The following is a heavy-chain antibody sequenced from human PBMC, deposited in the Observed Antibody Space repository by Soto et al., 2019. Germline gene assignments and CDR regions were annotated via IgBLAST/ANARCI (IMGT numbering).Heavy chain of an antibody. D-gene: IGHD6-6*01. Sequence: SPTLSLTCAISGDSVSSNSAAWNWIRQSPSRGLEWLGRTYYRSKWYNDYAVSVKSRITINPDTSKKQFSLQLNSVTPEDTAVYYCARYQYSSSYRNPYYFDYWGQGTLVTVSS. V-gene: IGHV6-1*01. J-gene: IGHJ4*02. CDR3: ARYQYSSSYRNPYYFDY. CDR1: GDSVSSNSAA. CDR2: TYYRSKWYN.